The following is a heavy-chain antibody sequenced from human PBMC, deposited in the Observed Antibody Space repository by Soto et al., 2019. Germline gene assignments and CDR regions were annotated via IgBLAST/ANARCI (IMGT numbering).Heavy chain of an antibody. CDR1: GFTLSRHT. V-gene: IGHV3-21*01. CDR3: VRDYYDTSGYPNTFDM. D-gene: IGHD3-22*01. CDR2: IGSRTSDI. J-gene: IGHJ3*02. Sequence: GGSLRLSCAASGFTLSRHTMNWVRQAHGKGLEWVSFIGSRTSDIYYADSVKGRFTISRDNAKNSLYLDLTRLRAEDTAVYFCVRDYYDTSGYPNTFDMWGQGTMVTVSS.